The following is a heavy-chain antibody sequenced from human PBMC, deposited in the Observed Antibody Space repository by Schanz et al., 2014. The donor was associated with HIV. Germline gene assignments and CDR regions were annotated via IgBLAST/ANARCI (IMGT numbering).Heavy chain of an antibody. CDR1: GFTFYTYA. Sequence: VQLVESGGGLVKPGGSLRLSCVASGFTFYTYAMTWVRQAPGKGLEWVSTISDSGDGTYYADSMKGRVTISRDNSKNTLSLQMTALRTEDTAIYYCAKPEYDSSGNSQTHFDYWGQGTLVSVSS. V-gene: IGHV3-23*04. J-gene: IGHJ4*02. D-gene: IGHD3-22*01. CDR3: AKPEYDSSGNSQTHFDY. CDR2: ISDSGDGT.